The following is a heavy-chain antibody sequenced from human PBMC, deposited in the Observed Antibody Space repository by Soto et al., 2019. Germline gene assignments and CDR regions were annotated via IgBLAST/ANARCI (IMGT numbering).Heavy chain of an antibody. CDR1: GFTFSSYS. Sequence: EVQLVESGGGLVQPGGSLRLSCAASGFTFSSYSMNWVRQAPGKGLEWVSYISSSSSTIYYADSVKGRFTISRDNAKNSLYLQMNSLRAEDTAVYYCARDQAVIAVNAEYFQHWGQGTLVTVSS. V-gene: IGHV3-48*01. CDR2: ISSSSSTI. D-gene: IGHD2-21*01. CDR3: ARDQAVIAVNAEYFQH. J-gene: IGHJ1*01.